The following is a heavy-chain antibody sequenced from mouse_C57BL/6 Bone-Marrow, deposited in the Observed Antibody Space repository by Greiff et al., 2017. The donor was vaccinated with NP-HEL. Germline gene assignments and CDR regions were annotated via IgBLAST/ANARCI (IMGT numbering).Heavy chain of an antibody. CDR3: ARRDVYYVLDY. Sequence: ESGPGLVKPSQSLSLTCSVTGYSITSGYYWNWIRQFPGNKLEWMGYISYDGSNNYNPSLKNRISITRDTSKNQFFLKLNSVTTEDTATYYCARRDVYYVLDYWGQGTTLTVSS. D-gene: IGHD2-3*01. CDR1: GYSITSGYY. J-gene: IGHJ2*01. V-gene: IGHV3-6*01. CDR2: ISYDGSN.